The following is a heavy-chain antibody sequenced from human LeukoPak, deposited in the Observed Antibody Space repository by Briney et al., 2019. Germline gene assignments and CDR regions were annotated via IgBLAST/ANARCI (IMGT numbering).Heavy chain of an antibody. V-gene: IGHV4-34*01. D-gene: IGHD4-17*01. CDR3: ASRYSYGDRPIDY. CDR1: GVSFSGYY. CDR2: INHSGST. Sequence: SETLSLTCAVYGVSFSGYYWSWIRQPPGKGLEWIGEINHSGSTNYNPSLKSRVTISVDTSKNQFSLKLSSVTAADTAVYYCASRYSYGDRPIDYWGQGTLVTVSS. J-gene: IGHJ4*02.